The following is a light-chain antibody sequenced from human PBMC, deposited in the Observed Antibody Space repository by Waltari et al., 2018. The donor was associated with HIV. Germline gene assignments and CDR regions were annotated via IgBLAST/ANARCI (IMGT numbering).Light chain of an antibody. CDR1: SSNIGAHFA. CDR3: QSYDTRLTVCV. J-gene: IGLJ3*02. CDR2: GDT. Sequence: QPVLTQPPSVSGAPGQRVTISCVGNSSNIGAHFAVYWYQHLPGVSPKLLSSGDTNRPSGVPDRFSGSKAGASASLAITGLQADDEGDYYGQSYDTRLTVCVFGGGTKLTVL. V-gene: IGLV1-40*01.